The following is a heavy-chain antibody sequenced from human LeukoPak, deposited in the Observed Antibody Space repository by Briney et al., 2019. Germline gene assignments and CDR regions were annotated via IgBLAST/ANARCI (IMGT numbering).Heavy chain of an antibody. CDR2: IYYSGTT. CDR3: ARASIFGVVRAIDY. V-gene: IGHV4-59*01. D-gene: IGHD3-3*01. Sequence: PSETLSLTCTVSGGSFSSYYWGWIRQPPGKGLEWIGYIYYSGTTNYNPSLKSRLTISVDTSKNQFSLKLSSVTAADTAIYYCARASIFGVVRAIDYWGQGTPVTVSS. J-gene: IGHJ4*02. CDR1: GGSFSSYY.